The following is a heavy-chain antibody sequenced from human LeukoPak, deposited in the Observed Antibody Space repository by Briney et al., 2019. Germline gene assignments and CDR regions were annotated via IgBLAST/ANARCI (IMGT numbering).Heavy chain of an antibody. CDR3: ARAATLDCSSTSCSYYYYYYMDV. J-gene: IGHJ6*03. D-gene: IGHD2-2*01. Sequence: PSETLSLTCTVSGGSISTYYWSWIRQPPGKGLESIGYVSYSGSTNYNPSLKSRVTMSVDTSKNQFSLKLSSVSAADTAVYYCARAATLDCSSTSCSYYYYYYMDVWGKGTTVTVSS. CDR1: GGSISTYY. CDR2: VSYSGST. V-gene: IGHV4-59*12.